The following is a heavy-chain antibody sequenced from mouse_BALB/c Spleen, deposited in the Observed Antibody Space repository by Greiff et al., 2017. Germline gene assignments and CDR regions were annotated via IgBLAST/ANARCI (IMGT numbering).Heavy chain of an antibody. CDR1: GYTFTSYW. CDR2: IDPSDSYT. Sequence: VQLQQPGAELVKPGASVKLSCKASGYTFTSYWMHWVKQRPGQGLEWIGEIDPSDSYTNYNQKFKGKATLTVDKSSSTAYMQLSSLTSEDSAVYYCASRRAMDYWGQGTSVTVSS. J-gene: IGHJ4*01. V-gene: IGHV1-69*02. CDR3: ASRRAMDY.